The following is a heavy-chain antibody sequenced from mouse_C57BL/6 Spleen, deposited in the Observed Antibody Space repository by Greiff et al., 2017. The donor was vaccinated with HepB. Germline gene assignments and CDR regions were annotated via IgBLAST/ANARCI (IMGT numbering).Heavy chain of an antibody. CDR3: ARDYSRGGYYFDY. CDR2: INPNNGGT. Sequence: VQLQQSGPELVKPGASVKIPCKASGYTFTDYNMDWVKQSHGKSLEWIGDINPNNGGTIYNQKFKGKATLTVDKSSSTAYMELRSLTSEDTAVYYCARDYSRGGYYFDYWGQGTTLTVSS. D-gene: IGHD2-5*01. J-gene: IGHJ2*01. V-gene: IGHV1-18*01. CDR1: GYTFTDYN.